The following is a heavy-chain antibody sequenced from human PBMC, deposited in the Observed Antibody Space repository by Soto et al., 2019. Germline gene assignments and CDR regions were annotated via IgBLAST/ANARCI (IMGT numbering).Heavy chain of an antibody. Sequence: QVHLVQSGAEVKKPGASVKVSCKGSGYGFTTYGITWVRQAPGQGLEGMAWISAHHGNTNYAQKLQGRVTVTRDTSTSTAYMELRSLRSDDTAVYSCARGRYGDYWGQGALVTVSS. V-gene: IGHV1-18*01. J-gene: IGHJ4*02. CDR2: ISAHHGNT. CDR3: ARGRYGDY. D-gene: IGHD1-1*01. CDR1: GYGFTTYG.